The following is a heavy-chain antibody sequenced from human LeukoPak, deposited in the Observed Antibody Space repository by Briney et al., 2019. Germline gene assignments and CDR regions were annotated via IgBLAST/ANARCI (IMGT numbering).Heavy chain of an antibody. Sequence: PSETLSLTCTVSGGSISSSSYYWGWIRQPPGKGLEWIGSIYYSGSTYYNPSLKSRVTISVDTSKNQFSLKLSSVTAADTAVYYCARVTNYWFDPWGQGTLVTVSS. V-gene: IGHV4-39*07. J-gene: IGHJ5*02. CDR2: IYYSGST. CDR3: ARVTNYWFDP. CDR1: GGSISSSSYY. D-gene: IGHD1-1*01.